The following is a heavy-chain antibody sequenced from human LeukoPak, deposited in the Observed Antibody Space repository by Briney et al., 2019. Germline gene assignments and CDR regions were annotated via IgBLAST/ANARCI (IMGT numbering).Heavy chain of an antibody. CDR1: GGSISSYY. J-gene: IGHJ4*02. Sequence: SETLSLTCTVSGGSISSYYWSWIRQPAGKGLEWIGRIYTSGSTNYNPSLKSRVTMSVDTSKNQFSLKLSSVTAADTAVYYCARDGKLLEWLLFDDYFDYRGQGTLVTVSS. CDR2: IYTSGST. D-gene: IGHD3-3*01. V-gene: IGHV4-4*07. CDR3: ARDGKLLEWLLFDDYFDY.